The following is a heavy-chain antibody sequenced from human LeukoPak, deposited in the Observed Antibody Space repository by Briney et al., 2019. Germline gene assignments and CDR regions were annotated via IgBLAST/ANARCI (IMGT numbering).Heavy chain of an antibody. J-gene: IGHJ4*02. Sequence: GGSLRLSCAASGFTFSNYAMSWVRQAPGKGLEWVSAINSGAGYTYYADSVKGRFTISRDNSKNTLYLQMNSLRADDMAVYYCAKGRDQWAAGTLPGDYWGQGTLVTVSS. CDR2: INSGAGYT. D-gene: IGHD6-13*01. CDR1: GFTFSNYA. CDR3: AKGRDQWAAGTLPGDY. V-gene: IGHV3-23*01.